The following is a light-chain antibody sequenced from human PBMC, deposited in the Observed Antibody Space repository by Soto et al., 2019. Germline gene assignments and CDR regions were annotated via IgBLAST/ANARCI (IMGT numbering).Light chain of an antibody. J-gene: IGKJ5*01. CDR2: YAS. CDR1: QSVSSN. V-gene: IGKV3-15*01. Sequence: EIMISQSPATVSVSPGERATFSCRASQSVSSNLAWYQQKPGRAPRLLMYYASTRATDIPARFSGSGSGTEFTLTISSLQSEDFAIHYCQQYGGTPPITLGQGTRLEI. CDR3: QQYGGTPPIT.